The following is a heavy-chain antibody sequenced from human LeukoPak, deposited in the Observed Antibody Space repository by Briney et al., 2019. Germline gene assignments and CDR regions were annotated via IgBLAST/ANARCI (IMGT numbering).Heavy chain of an antibody. J-gene: IGHJ4*02. Sequence: PSETLSLTCAVSGGSFSGYYWTWIRQPPGKGLEWIGEINHSGSTNYNPSLKSRVTISVDTSKNQFSLKLSSVTAADTAVYYCAAGRVAPLVDYWGQGTLVTVSS. CDR2: INHSGST. V-gene: IGHV4-34*01. CDR3: AAGRVAPLVDY. D-gene: IGHD1-1*01. CDR1: GGSFSGYY.